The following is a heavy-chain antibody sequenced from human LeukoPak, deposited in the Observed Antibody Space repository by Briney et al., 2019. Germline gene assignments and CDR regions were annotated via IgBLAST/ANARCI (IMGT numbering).Heavy chain of an antibody. Sequence: QPGGSLRLSCAVSGFTFSSYWMSWVRQAPGKGLEWVANIKEDGTEKYYQDSVKGRFTISRDNAKNSLYLQMNSLRAEDTAVYYCAREVVLSTSAWFEYWGQGTLVTVSS. CDR3: AREVVLSTSAWFEY. D-gene: IGHD3-22*01. CDR1: GFTFSSYW. J-gene: IGHJ4*02. CDR2: IKEDGTEK. V-gene: IGHV3-7*01.